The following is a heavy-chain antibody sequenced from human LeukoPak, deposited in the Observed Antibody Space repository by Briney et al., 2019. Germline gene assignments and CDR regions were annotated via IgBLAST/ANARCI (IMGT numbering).Heavy chain of an antibody. CDR2: IFYSGSP. CDR1: GDSIRSYY. V-gene: IGHV4-59*12. D-gene: IGHD6-13*01. Sequence: KPSETLSLTCTFSGDSIRSYYWSWIRQPPGKGLEWIGNIFYSGSPNYNPSLKSRVTTSFDTSKNQFSLKLSFVTAADTAVYYCARVGHIVAAGTYDYWGQGTLVTVSS. CDR3: ARVGHIVAAGTYDY. J-gene: IGHJ4*02.